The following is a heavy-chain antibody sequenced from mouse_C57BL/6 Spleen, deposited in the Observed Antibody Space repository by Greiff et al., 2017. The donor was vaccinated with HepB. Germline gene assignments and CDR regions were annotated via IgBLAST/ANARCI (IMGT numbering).Heavy chain of an antibody. CDR1: GYAFSSYW. CDR3: AKGATVVATEAMDY. J-gene: IGHJ4*01. CDR2: IYPGDGDT. Sequence: VQLQQSGAELVKPGASVNISCKASGYAFSSYWMNWVKQRPGKGLEWIGQIYPGDGDTNYNGKFKGKATLTADKSSSTAYMQLSSLTSEVSAVYFCAKGATVVATEAMDYWGQGTSVTVSS. D-gene: IGHD1-1*01. V-gene: IGHV1-80*01.